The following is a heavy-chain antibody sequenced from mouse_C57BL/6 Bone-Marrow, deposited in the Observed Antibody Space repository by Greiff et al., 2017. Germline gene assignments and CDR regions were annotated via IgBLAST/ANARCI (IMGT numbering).Heavy chain of an antibody. CDR3: ASGSDYDYSMDY. CDR1: GYSFTDYN. Sequence: EVKLMESGPELVKPGASVKISCKASGYSFTDYNMNWVKQSNGKSLEWIGVINPNYGTTSYNQKFKGKATLTVDQSSSTAYMQLNSLTSEDSAVYYCASGSDYDYSMDYWGQGTSVTVSS. V-gene: IGHV1-39*01. J-gene: IGHJ4*01. CDR2: INPNYGTT. D-gene: IGHD2-4*01.